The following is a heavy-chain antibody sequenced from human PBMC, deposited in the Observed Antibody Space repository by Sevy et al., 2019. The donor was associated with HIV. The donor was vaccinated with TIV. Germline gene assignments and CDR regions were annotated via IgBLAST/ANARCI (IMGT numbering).Heavy chain of an antibody. CDR1: GYTFNLLD. CDR3: ARGIQAGVDY. J-gene: IGHJ4*02. D-gene: IGHD3-10*01. Sequence: ASVKVSCKASGYTFNLLDINWVRQAPGQGREWMGWMNPNIGSTGYAQKFKGRVTMTRDTSISTAYMELSSLTSEDTAVYYCARGIQAGVDYWGQGTLVTVSS. V-gene: IGHV1-8*01. CDR2: MNPNIGST.